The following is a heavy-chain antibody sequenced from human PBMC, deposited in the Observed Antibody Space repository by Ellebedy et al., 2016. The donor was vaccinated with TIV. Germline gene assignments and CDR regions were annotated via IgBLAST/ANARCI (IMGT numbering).Heavy chain of an antibody. Sequence: AASVKVSCKASGYSFTGRYMHCVGQAPGEGLGGMGRIHPNNGDTVYSQKFQGRVTMTRDTSITTAYMEVSSLRSDDTAVYFCARSASGYYSSFEFWGQGTLVTVSS. CDR1: GYSFTGRY. D-gene: IGHD3-22*01. V-gene: IGHV1-2*02. CDR3: ARSASGYYSSFEF. J-gene: IGHJ1*01. CDR2: IHPNNGDT.